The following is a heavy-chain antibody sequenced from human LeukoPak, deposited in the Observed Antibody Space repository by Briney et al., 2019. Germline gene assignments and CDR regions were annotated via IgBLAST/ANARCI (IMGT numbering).Heavy chain of an antibody. J-gene: IGHJ4*02. CDR2: IDWDDDK. CDR1: GFSLSTSGMC. V-gene: IGHV2-70*11. Sequence: ESGPALAKPTQTLTLTCTFSGFSLSTSGMCVSWIPQPPGKALEWLTRIDWDDDKYYSTSLKTRLTISKDTSKNQVVLTMTNMDPVDTATYYCARMEYYYDSSGYYDYWGQGTLVTVSS. D-gene: IGHD3-22*01. CDR3: ARMEYYYDSSGYYDY.